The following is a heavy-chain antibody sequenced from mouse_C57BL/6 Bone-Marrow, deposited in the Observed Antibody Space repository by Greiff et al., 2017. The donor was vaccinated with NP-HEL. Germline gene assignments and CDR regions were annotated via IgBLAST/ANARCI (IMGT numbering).Heavy chain of an antibody. V-gene: IGHV2-5*01. CDR2: IWRGGST. J-gene: IGHJ3*01. CDR1: GFSLTSYG. Sequence: VKLQQSGPGLVQPSQSLSITCTVSGFSLTSYGVHWVRQSPGTGLEWLGVIWRGGSTDYTAAFMSSLSITMDNSKGQVFFKMNRLQADDTAIYFCAKGAGFAYWGQGTLVTVSA. CDR3: AKGAGFAY.